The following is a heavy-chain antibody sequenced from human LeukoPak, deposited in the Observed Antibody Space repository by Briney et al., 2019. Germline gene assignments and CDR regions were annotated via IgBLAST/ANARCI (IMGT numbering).Heavy chain of an antibody. CDR1: GFTFSSYG. Sequence: PGGSLRLSCAPSGFTFSSYGMHWVRQAPGKGLEWVAFIRYDGSNEYYADSVKGRVTISRDNSKNTLYLQMNSLRAEDTVVYYCAKDQFSSGNYWGQGTLVTVSS. CDR2: IRYDGSNE. D-gene: IGHD6-19*01. J-gene: IGHJ4*02. V-gene: IGHV3-30*02. CDR3: AKDQFSSGNY.